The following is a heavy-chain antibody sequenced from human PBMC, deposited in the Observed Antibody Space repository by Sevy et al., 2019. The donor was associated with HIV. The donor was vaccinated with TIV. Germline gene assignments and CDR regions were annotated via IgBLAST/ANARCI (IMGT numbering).Heavy chain of an antibody. Sequence: GGSLRLSCTVSGFMFSNFAMHWVRRAPGKGLEWVADRSHDGSHKDYADSVKGRFTVSRDNSRNILSLEMSSLTRDDTAVYYCARGENDDEFFQYWGQGTLVTVSS. V-gene: IGHV3-30*04. CDR1: GFMFSNFA. J-gene: IGHJ1*01. D-gene: IGHD1-26*01. CDR2: RSHDGSHK. CDR3: ARGENDDEFFQY.